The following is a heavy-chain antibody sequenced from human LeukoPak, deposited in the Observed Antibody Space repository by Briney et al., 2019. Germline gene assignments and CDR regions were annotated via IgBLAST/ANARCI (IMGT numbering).Heavy chain of an antibody. V-gene: IGHV1-2*02. J-gene: IGHJ4*02. CDR1: GYTFTGYY. CDR2: INPNSGGT. Sequence: GASVKVSCKASGYTFTGYYMHWVRQAPGQGLEWKGWINPNSGGTNYAQKFQGRVTMTRDTSISTAYMELSRLRSDDTAVYYCARDRRGTLVVVGFDYWGQGTLVTVSS. D-gene: IGHD2-15*01. CDR3: ARDRRGTLVVVGFDY.